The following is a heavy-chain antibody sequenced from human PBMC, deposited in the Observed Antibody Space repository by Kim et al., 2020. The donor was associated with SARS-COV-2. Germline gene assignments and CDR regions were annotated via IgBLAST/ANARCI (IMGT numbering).Heavy chain of an antibody. V-gene: IGHV4-31*03. D-gene: IGHD3-22*01. CDR2: IYYSGST. CDR3: ARATLTYSLDDSSGYYSYQLDY. J-gene: IGHJ4*02. CDR1: GGSISSGGYY. Sequence: SDTLSLTCTVSGGSISSGGYYWSWIRQHPGKGLEWIGYIYYSGSTYYNPSLKSRVTISVDTSKNQFSLKLSSVTAADTAMYYCARATLTYSLDDSSGYYSYQLDYWGQGTLVTVSS.